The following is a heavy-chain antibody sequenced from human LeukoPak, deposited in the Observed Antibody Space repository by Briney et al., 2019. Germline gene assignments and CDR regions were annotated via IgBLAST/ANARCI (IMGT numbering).Heavy chain of an antibody. CDR3: AKGPLLWN. V-gene: IGHV3-23*01. Sequence: GGSLRLSCAASGFTFSTFAMIWVRQPPGKGLEWVSSIFPSGGEIHYADSVRGRFTISRDNSKSTLSLQMNSLRAEDTAVYYCAKGPLLWNWGQGTLVTVSS. D-gene: IGHD2/OR15-2a*01. J-gene: IGHJ4*02. CDR2: IFPSGGEI. CDR1: GFTFSTFA.